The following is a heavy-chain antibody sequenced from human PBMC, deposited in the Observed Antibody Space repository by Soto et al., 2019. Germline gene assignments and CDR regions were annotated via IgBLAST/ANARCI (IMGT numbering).Heavy chain of an antibody. CDR3: ARVRVVVVPEYWFDP. D-gene: IGHD2-2*01. Sequence: EVQLVESGGGLVQPGGSLRLSCAASGFTFSSYWTSWVRQAPGKGLEWVANIKQDGSEKYYVDSVKGRFTISRDNAKNSLYLQMNSLSAEDTAVYYCARVRVVVVPEYWFDPWGQGTLVTVSS. CDR2: IKQDGSEK. V-gene: IGHV3-7*01. CDR1: GFTFSSYW. J-gene: IGHJ5*02.